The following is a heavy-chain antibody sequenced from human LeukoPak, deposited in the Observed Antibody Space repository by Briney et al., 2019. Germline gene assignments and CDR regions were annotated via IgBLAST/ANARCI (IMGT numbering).Heavy chain of an antibody. CDR1: GLTFSNNF. Sequence: GGSLRLSCAASGLTFSNNFLSWVRQAPGKGLEWVSVIYRSGGTIYADSVKSRFTISIDTSKNKVSLKLNTLTAADTAVYYCVRHGEGRVYNSCGQGT. D-gene: IGHD3-10*01. CDR3: VRHGEGRVYNS. V-gene: IGHV3-66*04. J-gene: IGHJ5*01. CDR2: IYRSGGT.